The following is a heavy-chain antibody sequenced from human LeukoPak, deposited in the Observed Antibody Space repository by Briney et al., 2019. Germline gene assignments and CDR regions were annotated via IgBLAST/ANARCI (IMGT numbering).Heavy chain of an antibody. CDR2: INHSGST. CDR1: GGSYSGYY. CDR3: ARGRQTPYYYCSESYPHPYYYYYYMDV. D-gene: IGHD3-10*01. Sequence: KPSETLSLTCAVYGGSYSGYYWSWIRQPPGKGLEWIGEINHSGSTNYNPSLKSQVTISVDTSKNQFSLKLSSVSAADTAVYYCARGRQTPYYYCSESYPHPYYYYYYMDVWGKGTTVTVSS. J-gene: IGHJ6*03. V-gene: IGHV4-34*01.